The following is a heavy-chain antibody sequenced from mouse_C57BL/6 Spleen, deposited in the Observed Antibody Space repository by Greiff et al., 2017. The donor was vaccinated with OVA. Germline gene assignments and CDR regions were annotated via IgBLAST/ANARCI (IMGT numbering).Heavy chain of an antibody. D-gene: IGHD6-1*01. V-gene: IGHV3-6*01. Sequence: VQLQQSGPGLVKPSQSLSLTCSVTGYSITSGYYWNWIRQFPGNKLEWMGYISYDGSNNYNQSLKNRISFTRDTSKNQFFLKLNSVTTEDTATYYCARGSLYFDYWGKGTTLSVSS. CDR3: ARGSLYFDY. J-gene: IGHJ2*01. CDR1: GYSITSGYY. CDR2: ISYDGSN.